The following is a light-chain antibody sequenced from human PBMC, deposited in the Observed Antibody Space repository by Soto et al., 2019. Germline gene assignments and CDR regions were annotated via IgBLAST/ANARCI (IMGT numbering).Light chain of an antibody. CDR3: QQYDDWPLT. CDR2: GAS. J-gene: IGKJ5*01. V-gene: IGKV3-15*01. CDR1: QSVDSN. Sequence: EILMTQSPATLSVSPGERATLSCRASQSVDSNLAWYQQKPGQAPRLLIYGASTRATGISARFSGSGSGTEFTLTISSLQSEDFAVYYCQQYDDWPLTFGQGTRLEIK.